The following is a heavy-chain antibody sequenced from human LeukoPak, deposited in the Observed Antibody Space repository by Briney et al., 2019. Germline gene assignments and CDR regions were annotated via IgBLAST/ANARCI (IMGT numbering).Heavy chain of an antibody. Sequence: SVKVSCKAPGGTFSSYAISWVRQAPGQGLEWMGGIIPIFGTANYAQKFQGRVTITADKSTSTAYMELSSLRSEDTAVYYCASADSGWYLDWGQGTRSPSPQ. CDR2: IIPIFGTA. V-gene: IGHV1-69*06. D-gene: IGHD6-19*01. J-gene: IGHJ4*02. CDR3: ASADSGWYLD. CDR1: GGTFSSYA.